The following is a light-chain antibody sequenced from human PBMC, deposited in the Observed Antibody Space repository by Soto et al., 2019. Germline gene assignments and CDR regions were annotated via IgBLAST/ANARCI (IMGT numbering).Light chain of an antibody. CDR1: QSVITY. V-gene: IGKV1-39*01. Sequence: DIQMTQSPSSLSASVGDRVSITCRASQSVITYLNWYQQKSGQAPKLLIYAASRLESGVPSRFSGSGSGTDFSLTISSLQSAHFATYPCQQSYFPASIAFGQGTRLEIK. CDR3: QQSYFPASIA. J-gene: IGKJ5*01. CDR2: AAS.